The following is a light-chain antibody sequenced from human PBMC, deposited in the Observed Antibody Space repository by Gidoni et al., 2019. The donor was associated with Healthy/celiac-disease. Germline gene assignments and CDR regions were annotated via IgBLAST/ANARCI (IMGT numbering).Light chain of an antibody. CDR2: GNS. Sequence: QSVLTPPPSVSGAPGPRVTISCTGSSSNIGAGYDVHWYQQLPGTAPKLLIYGNSNRPAWVPDRFTGSKSGTSASLAITGLQAEDEADYYCQSYDSSLSGSGVFGGGTKLTVL. CDR1: SSNIGAGYD. CDR3: QSYDSSLSGSGV. J-gene: IGLJ3*02. V-gene: IGLV1-40*01.